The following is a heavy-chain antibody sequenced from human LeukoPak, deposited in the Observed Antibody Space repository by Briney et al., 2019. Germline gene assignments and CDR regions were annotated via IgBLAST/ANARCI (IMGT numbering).Heavy chain of an antibody. Sequence: PGGTLRLSCAASGFTFSSYGMSWVRQAPGKGLEWVSAISGSGSSTYYAASVKGRFTISRDNSKNTLYLQMNSLRAEDTAVYYCAKTTFYDFWSGSTPFDYWGQGTLVTVSS. CDR2: ISGSGSST. CDR1: GFTFSSYG. D-gene: IGHD3-3*01. J-gene: IGHJ4*02. CDR3: AKTTFYDFWSGSTPFDY. V-gene: IGHV3-23*01.